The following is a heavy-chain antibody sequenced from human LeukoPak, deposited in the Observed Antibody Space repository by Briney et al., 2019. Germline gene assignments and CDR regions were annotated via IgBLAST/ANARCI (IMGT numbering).Heavy chain of an antibody. J-gene: IGHJ4*02. CDR1: GFTVSSNY. Sequence: GESLRLSCAPSGFTVSSNYMTWVRHAPGKGLGWVSIIYSGGSTYYAGSVEGRFTISRDNTKNTVYLQMNSLRAEDTAIYYCARTGVGGGYRFDYWGQGTLVTVSS. CDR3: ARTGVGGGYRFDY. V-gene: IGHV3-53*01. D-gene: IGHD1-26*01. CDR2: IYSGGST.